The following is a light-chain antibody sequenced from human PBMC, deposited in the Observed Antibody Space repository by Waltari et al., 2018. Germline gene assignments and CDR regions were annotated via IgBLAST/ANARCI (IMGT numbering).Light chain of an antibody. CDR1: QSISIY. Sequence: DIQMTQSPSSLSASVGDRVTITCRASQSISIYLNWYQQKPGKAPKLLIYCASSLQSGVPSRFSGSGSGTDFTLTISSLQPEDFATYYCQQSYSSPVTFGPGTKVDIK. J-gene: IGKJ3*01. V-gene: IGKV1-39*01. CDR3: QQSYSSPVT. CDR2: CAS.